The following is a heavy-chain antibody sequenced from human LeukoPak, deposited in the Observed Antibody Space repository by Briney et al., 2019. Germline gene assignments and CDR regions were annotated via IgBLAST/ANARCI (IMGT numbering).Heavy chain of an antibody. CDR3: ARGYCSSTSCYDWFDP. CDR1: GGTFSSYA. CDR2: IIPIFGTA. D-gene: IGHD2-2*01. J-gene: IGHJ5*02. Sequence: SVKVSCKASGGTFSSYAISWVRQAPGQGLEWMRGIIPIFGTANYAQKFQGRVTITTDESTSTAYMELSSLRSEDTAVYYCARGYCSSTSCYDWFDPWGQGTLVTVSS. V-gene: IGHV1-69*05.